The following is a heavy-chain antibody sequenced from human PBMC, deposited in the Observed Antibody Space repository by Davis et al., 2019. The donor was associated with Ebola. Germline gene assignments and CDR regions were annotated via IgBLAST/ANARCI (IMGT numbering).Heavy chain of an antibody. V-gene: IGHV3-23*01. D-gene: IGHD2-21*02. Sequence: GGSLRLSCTDSVITFSSYAMTWVRQAPGKGLEWVSAISGSGGSTYYADSVKGRFTISRDNAKNSLYLQMNSLRVEDTAVYYCAREYCGGDCYSGPGVGMDVWGQGTTVTVSS. CDR1: VITFSSYA. CDR3: AREYCGGDCYSGPGVGMDV. CDR2: ISGSGGST. J-gene: IGHJ6*02.